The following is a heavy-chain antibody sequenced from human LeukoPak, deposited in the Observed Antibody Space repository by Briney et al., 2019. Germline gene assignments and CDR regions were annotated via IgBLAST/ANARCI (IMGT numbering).Heavy chain of an antibody. CDR2: IIPIFGIA. D-gene: IGHD2-2*02. Sequence: GASVKVSCKASGGTFISYAISWVRQAPGQGLEWMGRIIPIFGIANYAQKFQGRVTITADKYTSTAYMELSSLRSEDTAVYYCASRYCSSTSCYKGSYYYYGMDVWGQGTTVTVSS. J-gene: IGHJ6*02. V-gene: IGHV1-69*04. CDR3: ASRYCSSTSCYKGSYYYYGMDV. CDR1: GGTFISYA.